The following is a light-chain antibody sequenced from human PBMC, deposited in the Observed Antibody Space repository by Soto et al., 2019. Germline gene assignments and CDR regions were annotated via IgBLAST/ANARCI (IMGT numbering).Light chain of an antibody. CDR2: AAS. CDR3: QQSYSTTWT. J-gene: IGKJ1*01. V-gene: IGKV1-39*01. CDR1: QGISTY. Sequence: DLPMTQSPSSLSASVGDRVTITCRASQGISTYLNWYQQKPGKAPKLLIYAASSLQSGVPSRFSGSESETDFTLTISSLQPEDFANYSCQQSYSTTWTFGQGTKVEIK.